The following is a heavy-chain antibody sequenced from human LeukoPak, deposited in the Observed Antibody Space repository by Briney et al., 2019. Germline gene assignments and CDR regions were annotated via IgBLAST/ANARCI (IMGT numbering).Heavy chain of an antibody. J-gene: IGHJ4*02. Sequence: ASAKVSCKASGGTFSSYAISWVRQAPGQGLEWMGRIIPILGIANYAQKFQGKVTITADKSTSTAYMELSSLRSEDTAVYYCAINHPRGYSYGNWGQGTLVTVSS. D-gene: IGHD5-18*01. CDR2: IIPILGIA. CDR1: GGTFSSYA. V-gene: IGHV1-69*04. CDR3: AINHPRGYSYGN.